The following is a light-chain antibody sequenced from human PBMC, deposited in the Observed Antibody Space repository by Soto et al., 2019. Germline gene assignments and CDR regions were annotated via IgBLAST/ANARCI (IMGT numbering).Light chain of an antibody. CDR2: EAS. CDR3: QHYNNWPA. V-gene: IGKV3-15*01. Sequence: EIVMTQSPATLSVSPGERATLSSRARQSVRRKLAWYQQKPGQAPRLLIYEASTRAHGVAARFSGSGSGSEFNLTSSSRQSEDFAVYSCQHYNNWPAFGQGTKVEIK. CDR1: QSVRRK. J-gene: IGKJ1*01.